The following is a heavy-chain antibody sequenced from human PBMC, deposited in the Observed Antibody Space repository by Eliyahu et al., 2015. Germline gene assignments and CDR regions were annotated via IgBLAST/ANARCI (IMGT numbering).Heavy chain of an antibody. V-gene: IGHV4-34*01. Sequence: QVQLQQWGAGLLKPSXTLSLTCAVYXGSFXGYXWSWIRQPPGKGLEWIGEINHSGSTNYNPSLKSRVTISVDTSKNQFSLKLSSVTAADTAVYYCARGLTYSGYDPRPFDPWGQGTLVTVSS. J-gene: IGHJ5*02. CDR2: INHSGST. D-gene: IGHD5-12*01. CDR1: XGSFXGYX. CDR3: ARGLTYSGYDPRPFDP.